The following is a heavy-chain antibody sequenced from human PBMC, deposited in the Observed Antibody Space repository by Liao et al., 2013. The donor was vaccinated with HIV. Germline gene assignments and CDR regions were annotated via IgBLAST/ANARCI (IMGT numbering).Heavy chain of an antibody. J-gene: IGHJ5*02. CDR2: LLYTGIT. CDR3: ARVGPQHWFDP. V-gene: IGHV4-59*01. CDR1: GDSIKDYY. D-gene: IGHD2-21*01. Sequence: QVQLQESGPGLVKPSATLSLTCTVSGDSIKDYYWTWIRQPPGKGLEWIGTLLYTGITDYNPSLKSRVTMSVITSKNQFSLRLTSVTAADTAVYFCARVGPQHWFDPWGQGIPGHRLL.